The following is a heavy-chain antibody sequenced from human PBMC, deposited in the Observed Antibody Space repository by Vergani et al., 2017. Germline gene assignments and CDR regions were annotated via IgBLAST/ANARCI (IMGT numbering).Heavy chain of an antibody. J-gene: IGHJ3*02. CDR2: IYHSGST. Sequence: QLQLQESGSGLVKPSQTLSLTCAVSGGSISSGGYSWSWIRQPPGKGLEWIGYIYHSGSTYYNPSLKSRVTISVDTSKNQFSLKLSSVTAADTAVYYCARIGVVPAAILPTHYAFDIWGQGTMVTVSS. CDR3: ARIGVVPAAILPTHYAFDI. D-gene: IGHD2-2*01. V-gene: IGHV4-30-2*01. CDR1: GGSISSGGYS.